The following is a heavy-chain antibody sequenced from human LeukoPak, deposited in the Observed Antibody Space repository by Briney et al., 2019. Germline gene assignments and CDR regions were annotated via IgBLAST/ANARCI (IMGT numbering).Heavy chain of an antibody. CDR3: AKDHYGSGSYYLVQSDY. J-gene: IGHJ4*02. V-gene: IGHV3-23*01. CDR1: GFTFSSYA. Sequence: PGGSLRLSCAASGFTFSSYAMSWVRQAPGKGLEWVSAISGSGGSTYYADSVKGRFTISRDNSKNTLYLQMNSLRAEDTAVYYCAKDHYGSGSYYLVQSDYWGQGTLVTVSS. D-gene: IGHD3-10*01. CDR2: ISGSGGST.